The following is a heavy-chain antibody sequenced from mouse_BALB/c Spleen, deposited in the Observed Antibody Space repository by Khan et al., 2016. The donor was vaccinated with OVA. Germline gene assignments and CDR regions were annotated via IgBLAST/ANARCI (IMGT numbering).Heavy chain of an antibody. J-gene: IGHJ3*01. V-gene: IGHV5-6-5*01. CDR1: GFTFSNYA. Sequence: EVELVESGGGLVKPGGSLKVSCAASGFTFSNYAMSWVRQTPEKRLEWVASISSGDSTYYPASVKGRFTISRDNARNILYLQMGSLRSDDTAMYYCARDYWFVYWGQGTLVTVSA. CDR2: ISSGDST. CDR3: ARDYWFVY.